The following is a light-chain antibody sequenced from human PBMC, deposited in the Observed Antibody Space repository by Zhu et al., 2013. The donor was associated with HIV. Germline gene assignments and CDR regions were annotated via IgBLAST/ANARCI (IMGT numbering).Light chain of an antibody. CDR2: AAS. CDR1: QDIGRY. J-gene: IGKJ2*01. Sequence: DIQLTQSPSFVSASVRDRVTITCRASQDIGRYLAWYQQRPGKAPELLVYAASTLQDGVPSRFAGRGSGTEFTLTITCLQSEDFATYYCQQYYGYPYTFGQGTKLEIK. CDR3: QQYYGYPYT. V-gene: IGKV1-9*01.